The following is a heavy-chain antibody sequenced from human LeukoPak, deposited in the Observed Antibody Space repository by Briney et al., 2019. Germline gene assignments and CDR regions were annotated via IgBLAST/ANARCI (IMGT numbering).Heavy chain of an antibody. V-gene: IGHV1-8*01. Sequence: ASVNVSCKASGYTFTSYDINWVRQATGQGLEWMGWMNPNSGNTGYAQKFQGRVTMTRNTSISTAYTELSSLRSEDTAVYYCARGLSPVLKVGLGGLDYWGQGTLVTVSS. D-gene: IGHD3-16*01. CDR2: MNPNSGNT. CDR1: GYTFTSYD. CDR3: ARGLSPVLKVGLGGLDY. J-gene: IGHJ4*02.